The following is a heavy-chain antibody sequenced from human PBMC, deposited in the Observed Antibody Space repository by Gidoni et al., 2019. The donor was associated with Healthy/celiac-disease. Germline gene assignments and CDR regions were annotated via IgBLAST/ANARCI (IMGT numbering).Heavy chain of an antibody. J-gene: IGHJ6*03. Sequence: HVQLVQSGAEVKKPGASVKVSCKASGYTFTSYDINGVRQATGQGLEWMGWMNTNSGNTGYAQKFQGRVTMTRNTSISTAYMELSSLRSEDTAVYYCARGSFEGPNAGSSGYYLPYYYYYYMDVWDKGTTVTVSS. V-gene: IGHV1-8*01. CDR2: MNTNSGNT. CDR1: GYTFTSYD. CDR3: ARGSFEGPNAGSSGYYLPYYYYYYMDV. D-gene: IGHD3-22*01.